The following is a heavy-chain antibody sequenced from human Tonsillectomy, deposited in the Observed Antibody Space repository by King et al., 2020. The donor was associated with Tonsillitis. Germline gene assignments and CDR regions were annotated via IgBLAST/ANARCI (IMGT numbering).Heavy chain of an antibody. CDR3: ARERLWSSDWGIDN. Sequence: QLVQSGGGVVQPGRSLRLSCAASGFTFSSYSMHWVRQAPGKGLEWVALISHDGSRTYYEDSVKGRFTISRDNSNNTLYLHVTSLRTEDTAVYYCARERLWSSDWGIDNWGQGTLVTVSS. V-gene: IGHV3-33*05. CDR1: GFTFSSYS. CDR2: ISHDGSRT. D-gene: IGHD6-19*01. J-gene: IGHJ4*02.